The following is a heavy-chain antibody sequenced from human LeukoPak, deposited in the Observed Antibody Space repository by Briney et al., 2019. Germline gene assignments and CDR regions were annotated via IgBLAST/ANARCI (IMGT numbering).Heavy chain of an antibody. CDR3: AKGRTGTSRDNFDY. V-gene: IGHV3-30*18. Sequence: GRSLRLSWAASAFTFSIYGMHWVRQAPGKGLEWVAVISYDGSNKYYADSVKGRFTISRDNSQNTLYLQMNSLRAEDTAVYYCAKGRTGTSRDNFDYWGQGTLVTVSS. CDR1: AFTFSIYG. CDR2: ISYDGSNK. D-gene: IGHD1/OR15-1a*01. J-gene: IGHJ4*02.